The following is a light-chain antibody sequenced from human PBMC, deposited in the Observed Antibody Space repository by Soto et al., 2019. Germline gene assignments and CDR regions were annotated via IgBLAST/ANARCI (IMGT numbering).Light chain of an antibody. CDR2: DVS. CDR1: SRDIGGYNH. J-gene: IGLJ1*01. Sequence: QSALTQPASVSGSPGQSITISCTGTSRDIGGYNHVSWYQHRPGQAPKLMIYDVSNRPSGVSSRFAGSKSGNTASLTISGLLADDEADYYCSSYTSNSALYVFGTGTKVTVL. CDR3: SSYTSNSALYV. V-gene: IGLV2-14*03.